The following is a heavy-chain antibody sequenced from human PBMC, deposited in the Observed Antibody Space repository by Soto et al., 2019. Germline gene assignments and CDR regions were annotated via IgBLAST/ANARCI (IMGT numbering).Heavy chain of an antibody. Sequence: QVQLVQSGAEVRKPGASLKVSCKASGYTFTSYGVSWVRQAPGQGLEWMGWISADNGHTNYAQSLQGRVIMNSASSTSTVYMKRRGLRSDDTAVYYCARDLWSRFDVIEVPGAIWGQGTLVTVSS. V-gene: IGHV1-18*01. CDR1: GYTFTSYG. J-gene: IGHJ4*02. D-gene: IGHD6-19*01. CDR2: ISADNGHT. CDR3: ARDLWSRFDVIEVPGAI.